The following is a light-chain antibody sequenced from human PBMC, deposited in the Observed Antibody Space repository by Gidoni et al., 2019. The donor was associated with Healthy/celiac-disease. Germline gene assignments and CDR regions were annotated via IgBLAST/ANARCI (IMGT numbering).Light chain of an antibody. CDR3: QQYGSSPPT. CDR2: GAS. Sequence: EIVLTQSPCTLSFSPGERATLSCRASQSVSSSYLAWYQQKPGQAPRLLIYGASSRATGIPDRFSGSGSGTDFTLTISRLEPEDFAVYYCQQYGSSPPTFGQGTKVEIK. J-gene: IGKJ1*01. V-gene: IGKV3-20*01. CDR1: QSVSSSY.